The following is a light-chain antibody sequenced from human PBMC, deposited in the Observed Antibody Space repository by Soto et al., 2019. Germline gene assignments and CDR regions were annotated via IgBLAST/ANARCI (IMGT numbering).Light chain of an antibody. CDR2: GAS. J-gene: IGKJ4*01. CDR1: QSVYTT. V-gene: IGKV3-15*01. CDR3: QQYSKWPLT. Sequence: EIVMTQSPATLSVSPGERATLSCRASQSVYTTLAWYQQKPGQAPMLLIYGASTRATGIPARFSGTGSATEFTLTISSLQSEDSAVYYCQQYSKWPLTFGGGTKVEI.